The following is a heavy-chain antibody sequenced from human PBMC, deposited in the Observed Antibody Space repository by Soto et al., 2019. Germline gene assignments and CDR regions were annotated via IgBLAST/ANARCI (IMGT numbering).Heavy chain of an antibody. D-gene: IGHD1-20*01. CDR3: TRLITVTPPY. CDR2: IRSKANSYAT. J-gene: IGHJ4*02. Sequence: EVQLVESGGGLVQPGGSLKLSCAASGFTFSGSAMHWVRQASGKGLEWVGRIRSKANSYATAYAASVKGRFTISRDDSKITAYLQMNSLKTEDTAVYYCTRLITVTPPYWGQGTLVTVSS. CDR1: GFTFSGSA. V-gene: IGHV3-73*02.